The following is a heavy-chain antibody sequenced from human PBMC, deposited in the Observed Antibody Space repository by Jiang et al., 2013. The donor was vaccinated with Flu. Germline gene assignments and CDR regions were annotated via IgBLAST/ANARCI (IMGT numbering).Heavy chain of an antibody. V-gene: IGHV4-59*01. CDR2: IYYSGST. Sequence: PSETLSLTCTVSGGSISSYYWSWIRQPPGKGLEWIGYIYYSGSTNYNPSLKSRVTISVDTSKNQFSLKLSSVTAADTAVYYCARDRSYYGSGSYYNAVGGWFDPWGQGTLVTVSS. CDR3: ARDRSYYGSGSYYNAVGGWFDP. D-gene: IGHD3-10*01. CDR1: GGSISSYY. J-gene: IGHJ5*02.